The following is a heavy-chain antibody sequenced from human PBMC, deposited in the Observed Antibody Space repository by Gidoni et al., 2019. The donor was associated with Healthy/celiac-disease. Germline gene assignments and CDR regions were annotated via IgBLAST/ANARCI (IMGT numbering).Heavy chain of an antibody. CDR3: ARDPSGCYYFDY. V-gene: IGHV4-34*01. CDR2: INHSEST. Sequence: QVQLQQWGAGLLKPSETLSLTCAVYGGSFSGYYWSCIRQPPGKGLEWIGEINHSESTNYNPSLKGQITMSVDTSKNQFSLKLSSVTAADTAVYYCARDPSGCYYFDYWGQGTLVTVSS. J-gene: IGHJ4*02. D-gene: IGHD1-26*01. CDR1: GGSFSGYY.